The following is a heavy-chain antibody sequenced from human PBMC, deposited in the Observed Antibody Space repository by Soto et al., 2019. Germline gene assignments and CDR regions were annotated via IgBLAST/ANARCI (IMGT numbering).Heavy chain of an antibody. CDR3: ARDPEYGSGIYSPSTYNWFDP. D-gene: IGHD3-10*01. Sequence: QVQLVQSGAEVKKPGASVKVSCKASGYTFTSYYMHWVRQAPGQGLEWMGIINHSGGSTRYAKKFQSIVTMSRGTTSSPVYMEPSSRRSGETAVYYGARDPEYGSGIYSPSTYNWFDPWGQGTLVTVSS. V-gene: IGHV1-46*01. J-gene: IGHJ5*02. CDR2: INHSGGST. CDR1: GYTFTSYY.